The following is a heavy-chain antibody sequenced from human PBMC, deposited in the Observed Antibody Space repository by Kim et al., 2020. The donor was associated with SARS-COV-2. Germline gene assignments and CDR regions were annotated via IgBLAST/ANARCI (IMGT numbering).Heavy chain of an antibody. CDR1: GFTVSSNY. V-gene: IGHV3-53*04. D-gene: IGHD6-13*01. CDR2: IYSGGST. CDR3: ARGLLAAAGTGLGWFDP. J-gene: IGHJ5*02. Sequence: GGSLRLSCAASGFTVSSNYMSWVRQAPGKGLEWVSVIYSGGSTYYADSVKGRFTISRHNSKNTLYLQMNSLRAEDTAVYYCARGLLAAAGTGLGWFDPWGQGTLVTVSS.